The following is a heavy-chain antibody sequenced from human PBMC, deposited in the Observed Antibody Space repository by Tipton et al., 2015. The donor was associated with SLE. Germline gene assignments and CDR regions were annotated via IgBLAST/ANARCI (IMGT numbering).Heavy chain of an antibody. V-gene: IGHV3-30*02. CDR2: IRYDGSNK. CDR1: GFTFSRYG. CDR3: TRFPFTNYMDV. Sequence: QLVQSGGGVVQPGGSLRLSCAASGFTFSRYGIHWVRQAPGKGLEWVAFIRYDGSNKFYADSVKGRFTISRDNSNNTLFLHMNSLRADDTARYYCTRFPFTNYMDVWGKGTAVLVSS. J-gene: IGHJ6*03. D-gene: IGHD3-3*01.